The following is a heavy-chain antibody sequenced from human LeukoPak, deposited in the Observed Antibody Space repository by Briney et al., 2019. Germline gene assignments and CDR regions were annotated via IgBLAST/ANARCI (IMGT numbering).Heavy chain of an antibody. CDR3: ARARLGYCSGGSCSKGAYYFDY. CDR1: GFTFSSYW. V-gene: IGHV3-7*01. J-gene: IGHJ4*02. D-gene: IGHD2-15*01. CDR2: IKQDGSEK. Sequence: GGSLRLSCAASGFTFSSYWMSWVRQAPGKGLEWVANIKQDGSEKYYVDSVKGRFTISRDNAKNSLYLQMNSLRAEDTAVYYCARARLGYCSGGSCSKGAYYFDYWGQGTLVTVSS.